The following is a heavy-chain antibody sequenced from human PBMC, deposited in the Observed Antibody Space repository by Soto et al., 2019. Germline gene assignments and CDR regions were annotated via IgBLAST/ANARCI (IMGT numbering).Heavy chain of an antibody. D-gene: IGHD6-19*01. CDR3: GRGFSGRGSIDI. J-gene: IGHJ3*02. V-gene: IGHV3-48*02. CDR1: GFTFSRYS. CDR2: IRSGSNPI. Sequence: GPLRLSCEASGFTFSRYSMNWVRQAPGKGLEWVSYIRSGSNPIYYADSMKGRFTISRDNAKNLLFLQMNSLRDEDTAVYYCGRGFSGRGSIDIWGQGTLVTVSS.